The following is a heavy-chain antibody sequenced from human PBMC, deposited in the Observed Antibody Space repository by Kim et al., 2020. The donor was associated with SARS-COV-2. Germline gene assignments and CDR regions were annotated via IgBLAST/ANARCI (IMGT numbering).Heavy chain of an antibody. Sequence: SETLSLTCAVYGGSFSGYYWSWIRQPPGKGLEWIGEINHSGSTNYNPSLKSRVTISVDTSKNQFSLKLSSVTAADTAVYYCARGTSRTIPAPSDYWGQGTLVTVSS. D-gene: IGHD3-9*01. V-gene: IGHV4-34*01. CDR2: INHSGST. CDR1: GGSFSGYY. CDR3: ARGTSRTIPAPSDY. J-gene: IGHJ4*02.